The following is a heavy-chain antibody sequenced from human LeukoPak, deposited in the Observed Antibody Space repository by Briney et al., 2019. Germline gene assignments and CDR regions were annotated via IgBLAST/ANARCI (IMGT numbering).Heavy chain of an antibody. Sequence: GGSLRLSCAASGFTFSSYAMHWVRQAPGKGLEWVAVISYDGSNKYYADSVKGRFTISRDNSKSTLYLQMNSLRAEDTAVYYCAKGGSGPDYWGQGTLVTVSS. CDR3: AKGGSGPDY. D-gene: IGHD6-19*01. CDR1: GFTFSSYA. J-gene: IGHJ4*02. V-gene: IGHV3-30*04. CDR2: ISYDGSNK.